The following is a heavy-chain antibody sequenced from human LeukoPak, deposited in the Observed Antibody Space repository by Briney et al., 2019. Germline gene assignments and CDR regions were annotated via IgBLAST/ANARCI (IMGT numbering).Heavy chain of an antibody. J-gene: IGHJ4*02. CDR1: GFTFSSYA. V-gene: IGHV3-64*01. D-gene: IGHD5-24*01. Sequence: GGSLRLSCAASGFTFSSYAMQWVRQAPEKRLEYVSAISGNGGSTYYANSVKGRFTMSRDNSRNTLYLQMGSLRPEDTAVYYCARDGKATNDYWGQGTLVTVSS. CDR3: ARDGKATNDY. CDR2: ISGNGGST.